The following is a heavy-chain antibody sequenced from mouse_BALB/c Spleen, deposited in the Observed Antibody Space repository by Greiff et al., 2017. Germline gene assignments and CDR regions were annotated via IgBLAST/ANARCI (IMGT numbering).Heavy chain of an antibody. J-gene: IGHJ4*01. V-gene: IGHV14-1*02. CDR3: ARKKYGNYGAMDY. CDR1: GFNIKDYY. CDR2: IDPENGNT. Sequence: EVKLQESGAELVRPGALVKLSCKASGFNIKDYYMHWVKQRPEQGLEWIGWIDPENGNTIYDPKFQGKASITADTSSNTAYLQLSSLTSEDTAVYYCARKKYGNYGAMDYWGQGTSVTVSS. D-gene: IGHD2-10*02.